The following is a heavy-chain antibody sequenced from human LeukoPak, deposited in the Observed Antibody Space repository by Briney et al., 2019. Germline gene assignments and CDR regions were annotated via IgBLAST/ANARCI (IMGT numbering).Heavy chain of an antibody. J-gene: IGHJ4*02. CDR3: VADLGDYADF. Sequence: AGSLTLSCAASGFTFSRYCMHWVRQAPGEGLVWVSRIKTDGTYTSNADAVKGRFTISRDNAKSTLYLQMNSLKVEDTAVYYCVADLGDYADFWGQGTLVTVSS. CDR1: GFTFSRYC. CDR2: IKTDGTYT. V-gene: IGHV3-74*01.